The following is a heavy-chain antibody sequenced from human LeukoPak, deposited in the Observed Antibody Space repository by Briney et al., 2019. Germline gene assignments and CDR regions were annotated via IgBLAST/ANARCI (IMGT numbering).Heavy chain of an antibody. CDR2: FDPENGDT. J-gene: IGHJ4*02. V-gene: IGHV1-24*01. D-gene: IGHD3-3*01. Sequence: ASVKVSCKVSGYTLTEFSMHWVRQAPGKGLEWMGHFDPENGDTIYAQKFQGRVTMTEDTSTDTAYMELSSLRSEDTAVYYCATDPHYDRYYFDYWGQGTLVTVSS. CDR1: GYTLTEFS. CDR3: ATDPHYDRYYFDY.